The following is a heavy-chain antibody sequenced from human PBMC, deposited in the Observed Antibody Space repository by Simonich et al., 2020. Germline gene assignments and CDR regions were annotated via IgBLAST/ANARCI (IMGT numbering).Heavy chain of an antibody. CDR2: IIPSESDT. V-gene: IGHV5-51*01. CDR3: ARQLNDFDI. Sequence: EVQLVQSGAVVKKPGESLKISCKGSGYSFTSYWIGWVRQMPGKGREWSGYIIPSESDTRYTPSFQGQVTISADKSISTAYLQWSSLKASDTAMYYCARQLNDFDIWGQGTMVTVSS. CDR1: GYSFTSYW. D-gene: IGHD1-1*01. J-gene: IGHJ3*02.